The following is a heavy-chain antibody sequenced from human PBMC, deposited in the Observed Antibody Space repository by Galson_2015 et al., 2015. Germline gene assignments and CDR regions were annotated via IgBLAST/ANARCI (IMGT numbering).Heavy chain of an antibody. D-gene: IGHD3-10*01. J-gene: IGHJ4*02. CDR2: ISRTGSWK. CDR1: GFTFNLWG. V-gene: IGHV3-33*01. Sequence: SLRLSCAASGFTFNLWGMHWVRQAPGKGLEWVANISRTGSWKKHDDSVEGRFTVSRDNSKNTLYLQMNSLGVEDTAVYFCVRDLNRGKNLDYWGQGTLVTVSS. CDR3: VRDLNRGKNLDY.